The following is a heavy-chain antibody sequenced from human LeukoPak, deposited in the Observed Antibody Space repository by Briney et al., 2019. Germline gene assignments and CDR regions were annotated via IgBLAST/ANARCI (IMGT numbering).Heavy chain of an antibody. Sequence: PRGSLRLSCAASGFTFSSYSMNWVRQAPGKGLEWVSSISSSSSYIYYADSVKGRFTISRDNAKNSLYLQMNSLRAEDTAVYYCARIVVAGTVTDYWGQGTLVTVSS. CDR2: ISSSSSYI. V-gene: IGHV3-21*01. CDR1: GFTFSSYS. J-gene: IGHJ4*02. D-gene: IGHD6-19*01. CDR3: ARIVVAGTVTDY.